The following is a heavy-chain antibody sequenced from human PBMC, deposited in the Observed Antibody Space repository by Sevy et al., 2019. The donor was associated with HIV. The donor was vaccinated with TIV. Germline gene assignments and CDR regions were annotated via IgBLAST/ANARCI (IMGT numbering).Heavy chain of an antibody. J-gene: IGHJ4*02. CDR3: AKDSGDGYNLYYFDY. CDR2: ISWNSGSI. CDR1: GFTFDDYA. V-gene: IGHV3-9*01. D-gene: IGHD5-12*01. Sequence: GGSLRLSCAASGFTFDDYAMHWVRQAPGKGLEWVSGISWNSGSIGYADSVKGRFTISRDNAKNSLYLQMNSLRAEDTALYYFAKDSGDGYNLYYFDYWGQGTLVTVSS.